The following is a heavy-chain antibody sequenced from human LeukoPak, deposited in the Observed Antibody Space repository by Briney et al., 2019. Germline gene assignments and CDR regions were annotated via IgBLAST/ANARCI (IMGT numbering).Heavy chain of an antibody. V-gene: IGHV4-4*02. CDR2: IYHSGST. J-gene: IGHJ4*02. CDR3: ARAICSGGSCYFDY. D-gene: IGHD2-15*01. CDR1: GGSISSSIW. Sequence: SGTLSLTCAVSGGSISSSIWWSWIRQPPGKGLEWIGEIYHSGSTNYNPSLKSRVTISVDKSKNQFSLKLSSVTAADTAVYYCARAICSGGSCYFDYWGQGTLVTVSS.